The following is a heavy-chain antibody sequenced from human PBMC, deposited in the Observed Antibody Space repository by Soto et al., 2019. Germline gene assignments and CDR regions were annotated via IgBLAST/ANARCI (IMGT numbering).Heavy chain of an antibody. D-gene: IGHD6-13*01. Sequence: GGSLRLSGAAPGFTFSSYWMSWVRQAPGKGLEWVANIKQDGSEKYYVDSVKGRFTISRDNAKTSLYLQMNSLRAEDTAVYYCAREGGVTAAGRVAVDASDYWGQGTLVTVSS. V-gene: IGHV3-7*01. J-gene: IGHJ4*02. CDR2: IKQDGSEK. CDR3: AREGGVTAAGRVAVDASDY. CDR1: GFTFSSYW.